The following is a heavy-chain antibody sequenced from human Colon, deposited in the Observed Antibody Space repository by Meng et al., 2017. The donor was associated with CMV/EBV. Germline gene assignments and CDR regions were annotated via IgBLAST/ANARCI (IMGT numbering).Heavy chain of an antibody. V-gene: IGHV3-30*02. CDR3: ARGQFLHYFDD. CDR1: GFTFSNYD. Sequence: GESLKISCATSGFTFSNYDIHWVRQAPGKGLEWVACTRYHGRETYYADSVTGRFTISRDKSKNTVFLQMNSLRPEDTAVYYCARGQFLHYFDDWGRGTLVTVSS. D-gene: IGHD2/OR15-2a*01. J-gene: IGHJ4*02. CDR2: TRYHGRET.